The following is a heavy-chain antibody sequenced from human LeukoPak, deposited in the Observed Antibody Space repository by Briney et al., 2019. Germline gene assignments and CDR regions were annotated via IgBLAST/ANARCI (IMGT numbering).Heavy chain of an antibody. CDR1: GFTFSSYA. Sequence: GGSLRLSCAASGFTFSSYAMRWVRPAPGKGLEWVAVISYDGSNKYYADSVKGRFTISRDNSKNTLYLQMNSLRAEDTAVYYCARDSSGLPHPNYYFDYWGQGTLVTVSS. CDR3: ARDSSGLPHPNYYFDY. J-gene: IGHJ4*02. CDR2: ISYDGSNK. D-gene: IGHD6-19*01. V-gene: IGHV3-30-3*01.